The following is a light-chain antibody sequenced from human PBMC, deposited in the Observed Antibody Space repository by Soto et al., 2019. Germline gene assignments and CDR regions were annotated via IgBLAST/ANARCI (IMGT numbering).Light chain of an antibody. Sequence: QSALTQPASVSGSPGQSISISCTGTSSDVGGYKYVSWYQQHPGEAPKLMIYEVSNRPSGVSNRFSGSKSGNTASLTISGLQAEDEADYYCSSSTSSSTRVFGTGTKVTVL. CDR3: SSSTSSSTRV. CDR2: EVS. V-gene: IGLV2-14*01. CDR1: SSDVGGYKY. J-gene: IGLJ1*01.